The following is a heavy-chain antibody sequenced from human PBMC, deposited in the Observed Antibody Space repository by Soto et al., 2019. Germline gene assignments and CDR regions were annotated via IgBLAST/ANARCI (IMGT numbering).Heavy chain of an antibody. V-gene: IGHV1-69*13. CDR3: ARMATFGSLNWFDP. CDR2: IIPIFGTP. Sequence: SVKVSCKPSGGTFTNYAFSWVRQAPGQGLEWMGGIIPIFGTPDYAQNFQGRVTITADESTRTASMELSSLRSDDPAVYYCARMATFGSLNWFDPWGQGTLVTVSS. D-gene: IGHD3-16*01. CDR1: GGTFTNYA. J-gene: IGHJ5*02.